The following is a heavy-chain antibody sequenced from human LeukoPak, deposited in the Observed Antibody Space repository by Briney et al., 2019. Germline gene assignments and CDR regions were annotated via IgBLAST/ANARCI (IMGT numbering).Heavy chain of an antibody. CDR1: GGSISSSSYY. D-gene: IGHD5-12*01. V-gene: IGHV4-39*07. Sequence: PSETLSLTCTVSGGSISSSSYYWGWIRQPPGKGLEWIGSIYYSGSTYYNPSLKSRVTMSVDTSKNQFSLKLSSVTAADTAVYYCARDIVAGQKVFFDYWGQGTLVTVSS. CDR3: ARDIVAGQKVFFDY. J-gene: IGHJ4*02. CDR2: IYYSGST.